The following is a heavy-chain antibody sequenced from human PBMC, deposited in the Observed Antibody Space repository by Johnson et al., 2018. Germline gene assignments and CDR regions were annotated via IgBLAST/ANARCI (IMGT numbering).Heavy chain of an antibody. Sequence: QITLKESGPTLVKPTQTLTLTCSFSGFSLSTLGVGVGWIRQPPGKALQWLALIYWNDDKRYSPSLASRLTITKDTSKNQVVLKMTNRDPVDTATYYCAHTGASVLEPTALTRIDPWGQGTLVTVSS. CDR3: AHTGASVLEPTALTRIDP. CDR1: GFSLSTLGVG. V-gene: IGHV2-5*01. J-gene: IGHJ5*02. D-gene: IGHD1-14*01. CDR2: IYWNDDK.